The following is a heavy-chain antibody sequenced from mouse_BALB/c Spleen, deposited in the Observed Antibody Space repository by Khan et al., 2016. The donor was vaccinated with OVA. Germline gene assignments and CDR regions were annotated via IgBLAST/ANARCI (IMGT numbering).Heavy chain of an antibody. CDR1: GYSITSGYS. Sequence: VQLKESGPDLVKPSQSFSLTCTVTGYSITSGYSWHCIRQFPGNKLEWMGYIDYSGTTNYNPSLKSRFSIHRELSKNKFFLQLNSVTTEDTATYYSARWAYWGQGTTLTVSS. J-gene: IGHJ2*01. CDR2: IDYSGTT. V-gene: IGHV3-1*02. CDR3: ARWAY.